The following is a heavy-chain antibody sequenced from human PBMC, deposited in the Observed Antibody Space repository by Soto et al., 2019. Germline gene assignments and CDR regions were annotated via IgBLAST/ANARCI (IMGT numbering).Heavy chain of an antibody. V-gene: IGHV1-69*01. Sequence: QVLLVQSSAEVKKPGSSVKVSCKASGGTFTSTAFSWVRQAPGQGLEWMGGIIPVLGTPNYAQKFQARLTENADAYTTTVHMELSSMRSDDTAVYYCATSADLDHLLNHYGLNVWGQGTTVTVSS. J-gene: IGHJ6*02. D-gene: IGHD2-2*01. CDR3: ATSADLDHLLNHYGLNV. CDR2: IIPVLGTP. CDR1: GGTFTSTA.